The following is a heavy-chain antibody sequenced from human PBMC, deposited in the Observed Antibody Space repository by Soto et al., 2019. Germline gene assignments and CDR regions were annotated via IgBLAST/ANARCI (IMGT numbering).Heavy chain of an antibody. D-gene: IGHD5-18*01. CDR3: AKRGNGYGDYGIDV. CDR2: ISYDGSNK. J-gene: IGHJ6*01. V-gene: IGHV3-30*18. CDR1: GFTFSSYG. Sequence: QVQLVESGGGVVQPGRSLRLSCAASGFTFSSYGMHWVRQAPGKGLEWVAVISYDGSNKYYADSVKGRFTISRDNSKNTLYLQMNSLRAEDTAVYFCAKRGNGYGDYGIDVWGQGTTVTVSS.